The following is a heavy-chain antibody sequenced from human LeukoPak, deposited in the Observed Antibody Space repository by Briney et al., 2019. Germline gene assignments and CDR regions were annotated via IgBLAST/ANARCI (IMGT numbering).Heavy chain of an antibody. Sequence: SETLSLTCAVSGGSISSSNWWSWVRQPPGKGLEWIGEIYHSGSTNYNPSLKSRVTISVDTSKNQFSLKLSSVTAADTAVYYCARLSTTVTFFDYWGQGTLVTVSS. CDR1: GGSISSSNW. CDR3: ARLSTTVTFFDY. D-gene: IGHD4-17*01. CDR2: IYHSGST. J-gene: IGHJ4*02. V-gene: IGHV4-4*02.